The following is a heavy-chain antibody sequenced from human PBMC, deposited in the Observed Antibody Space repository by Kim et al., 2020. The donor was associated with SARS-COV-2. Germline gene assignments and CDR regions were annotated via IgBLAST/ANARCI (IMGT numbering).Heavy chain of an antibody. D-gene: IGHD2-15*01. CDR3: AREGYFDGGSFFFDY. CDR1: GVSITSHY. J-gene: IGHJ4*02. CDR2: VYHSRST. Sequence: SETLSLTCTVSGVSITSHYWTWIRQPPGKGLEWIGFVYHSRSTNYNPSLKSRVTMSVETSKNQFSLQLTSMTAADTAIYYCAREGYFDGGSFFFDYWGQGTLVTVSS. V-gene: IGHV4-59*11.